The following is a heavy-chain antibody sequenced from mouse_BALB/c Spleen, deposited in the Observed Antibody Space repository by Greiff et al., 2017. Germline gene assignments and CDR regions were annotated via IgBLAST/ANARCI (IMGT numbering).Heavy chain of an antibody. V-gene: IGHV14-3*02. CDR1: GFNIKDTY. J-gene: IGHJ4*01. CDR3: ARGRDGYYAMDY. CDR2: IDPANGNT. Sequence: VQLKESGAELVKPGASVKLSCTASGFNIKDTYMHWVKQRPEQGLEWIGRIDPANGNTKYDPKFQGKATITADTSSNTAYLQLSSLTSEDTAVYYCARGRDGYYAMDYWGQGTSVTVSS. D-gene: IGHD3-3*01.